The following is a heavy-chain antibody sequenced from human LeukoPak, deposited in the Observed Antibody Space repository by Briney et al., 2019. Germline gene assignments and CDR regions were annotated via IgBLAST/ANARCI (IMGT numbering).Heavy chain of an antibody. CDR2: IYYSGST. CDR3: ASAYCGGDCYVGVAEYFQH. D-gene: IGHD2-21*02. J-gene: IGHJ1*01. Sequence: SETLSLTCTVSGGSISSSSYYWGWIRQPPGKGLEWIGSIYYSGSTYYNPSLKSRVTISVDTSKNQFSLKLSSVTAADTAVYYCASAYCGGDCYVGVAEYFQHWGQGTLVTVSS. V-gene: IGHV4-39*07. CDR1: GGSISSSSYY.